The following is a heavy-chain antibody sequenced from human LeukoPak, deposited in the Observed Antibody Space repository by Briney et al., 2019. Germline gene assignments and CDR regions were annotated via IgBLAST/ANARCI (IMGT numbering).Heavy chain of an antibody. CDR2: IRSEVRGGTT. V-gene: IGHV3-49*04. D-gene: IGHD1-20*01. CDR3: SRGLTGSQYYFDF. J-gene: IGHJ4*02. CDR1: GFTFGDYA. Sequence: GGSLRLSCTASGFTFGDYALNWVRQPPGKGLEWVGLIRSEVRGGTTDYAASVKGRFTISRDDSKSIAYLQMNSLITEDTAVYFCSRGLTGSQYYFDFWGQGTLVTVSS.